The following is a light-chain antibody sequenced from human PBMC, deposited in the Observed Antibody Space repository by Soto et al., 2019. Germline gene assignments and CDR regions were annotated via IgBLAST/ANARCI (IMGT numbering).Light chain of an antibody. V-gene: IGLV1-44*01. J-gene: IGLJ2*01. CDR2: SDN. CDR3: AAWDDSLNGVI. Sequence: QSVLTQPPSASGTPGQRVTISCSGSGSNIGSNTVNWYQQLPGTAPKLLIYSDNQRPSGVPDRFSGSKSGTSASLAIRGLQSEDEADYYCAAWDDSLNGVIFGGGTKLTVL. CDR1: GSNIGSNT.